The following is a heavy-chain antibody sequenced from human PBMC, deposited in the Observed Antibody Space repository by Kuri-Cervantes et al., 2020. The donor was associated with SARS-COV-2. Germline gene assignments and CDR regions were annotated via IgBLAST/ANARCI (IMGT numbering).Heavy chain of an antibody. J-gene: IGHJ4*02. CDR3: ARDRYSSSWDY. D-gene: IGHD6-6*01. V-gene: IGHV6-1*01. Sequence: SCAISGDSVSSNSAAWHWIRQSPSRGLEWLGRTYYRSKWYNDYAVSVKSRITINPDTSKNQLTLQLNSVTPEDTAVYYCARDRYSSSWDYWGQGTLVTVSS. CDR1: GDSVSSNSAA. CDR2: TYYRSKWYN.